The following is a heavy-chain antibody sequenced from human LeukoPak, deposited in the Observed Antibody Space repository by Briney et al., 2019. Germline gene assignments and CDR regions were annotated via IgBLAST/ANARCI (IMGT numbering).Heavy chain of an antibody. D-gene: IGHD4-11*01. Sequence: PGGSLRLSCAASGFTFSSYSMNWVRQAPGKGLEWVSYISSSSSTIYYADSVKGRFTISRDNAKNSLYLQMNSLGAEDTAVYYCARAGYYRLDYGARGPQVTVPS. J-gene: IGHJ4*02. V-gene: IGHV3-48*04. CDR3: ARAGYYRLDY. CDR2: ISSSSSTI. CDR1: GFTFSSYS.